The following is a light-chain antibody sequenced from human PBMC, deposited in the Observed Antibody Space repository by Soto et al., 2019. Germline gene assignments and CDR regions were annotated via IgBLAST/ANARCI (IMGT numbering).Light chain of an antibody. J-gene: IGKJ1*01. Sequence: DIQMTQSPSTLSASVGDRVTITCRASQSISSWLAWYQKKPGKAPKLLIYDASSLESGVPSRFSGSGSGTEFTLTISSLQPDDFATYYCQQYNSSPTFGQGTKVDI. CDR2: DAS. V-gene: IGKV1-5*01. CDR3: QQYNSSPT. CDR1: QSISSW.